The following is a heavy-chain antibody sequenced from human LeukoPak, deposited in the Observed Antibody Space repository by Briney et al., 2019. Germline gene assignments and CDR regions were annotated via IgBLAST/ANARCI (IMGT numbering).Heavy chain of an antibody. CDR2: TNPNTGNT. J-gene: IGHJ4*02. CDR1: GYTFTSYD. Sequence: ASVKVSCKASGYTFTSYDINWVRQATGQGLEWMGWTNPNTGNTGYAQKFQGRVTMTRNTSISTAYMELSSLRSEDTAVYYCARGGWAAAYGNYWGQGTLVTVSS. V-gene: IGHV1-8*01. D-gene: IGHD1-14*01. CDR3: ARGGWAAAYGNY.